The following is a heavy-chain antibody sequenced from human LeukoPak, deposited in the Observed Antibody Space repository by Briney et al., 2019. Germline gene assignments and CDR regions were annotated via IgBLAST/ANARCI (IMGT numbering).Heavy chain of an antibody. J-gene: IGHJ3*02. CDR3: ARVLRLGELSSDAFDI. V-gene: IGHV1-46*01. Sequence: ASVKVSCKASGYTFTSYYMHWVRQAPGQGLEWMGIINPSGGSTSYAQKFQGRVTMTRDTSTSTVYMELSSLRSEDTAVYCCARVLRLGELSSDAFDIWGQGTMVTVSS. CDR1: GYTFTSYY. CDR2: INPSGGST. D-gene: IGHD3-16*02.